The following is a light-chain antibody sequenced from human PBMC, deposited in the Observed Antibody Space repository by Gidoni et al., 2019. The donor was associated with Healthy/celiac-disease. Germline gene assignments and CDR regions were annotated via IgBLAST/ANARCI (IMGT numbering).Light chain of an antibody. CDR3: QQSYSTPCT. CDR1: QSISSY. J-gene: IGKJ4*01. V-gene: IGKV1-39*01. CDR2: AAS. Sequence: DIQMTQSPSSLSASVGDRVTITCRASQSISSYFNWYQQKPGKAPKLLIYAASSLQSGVPSRFSGSGSGTDFTLTISSLQPEDFATYYCQQSYSTPCTFGGGTKVEIK.